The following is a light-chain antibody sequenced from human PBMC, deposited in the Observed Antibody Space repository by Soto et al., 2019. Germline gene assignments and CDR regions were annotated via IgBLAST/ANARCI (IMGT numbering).Light chain of an antibody. CDR1: QSVSSSY. Sequence: EIVLTQSPGTLSLSPGERATLSCRASQSVSSSYFAWYQQKPGQAPRLLIYGASNRATGIPDRFSGSGSGTDFTLTVSRLEPEDFAVYYCQQYGGSATFGQGTKVEIK. V-gene: IGKV3-20*01. CDR3: QQYGGSAT. CDR2: GAS. J-gene: IGKJ1*01.